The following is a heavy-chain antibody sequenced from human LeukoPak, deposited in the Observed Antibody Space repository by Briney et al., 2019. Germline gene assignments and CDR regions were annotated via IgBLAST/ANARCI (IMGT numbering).Heavy chain of an antibody. J-gene: IGHJ4*02. Sequence: PSETLSLTCAVYGGSFSGYYWSWIRQPPGKGLEWIGEINHSGSTNYNPPLKSRVTISVDTSKNQFSLKLSSVTAADTAVYYCARVREWGQGTLVTVSS. V-gene: IGHV4-34*01. CDR1: GGSFSGYY. CDR2: INHSGST. CDR3: ARVRE.